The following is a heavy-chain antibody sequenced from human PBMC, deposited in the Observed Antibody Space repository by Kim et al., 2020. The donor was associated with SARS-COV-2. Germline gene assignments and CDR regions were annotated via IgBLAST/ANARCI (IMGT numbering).Heavy chain of an antibody. J-gene: IGHJ6*02. D-gene: IGHD6-13*01. CDR1: GFTFSSYS. V-gene: IGHV3-21*01. CDR2: ISSSSSYI. Sequence: GGSLRLSCAASGFTFSSYSMNWVRQAPGKGLEWVSSISSSSSYIYYADSVKGRFTISRDNAKNSLYLQMNSLRAEDTAVYYCARVPLLGSSSWDYYYYYGMDVWGQGTTVTVSS. CDR3: ARVPLLGSSSWDYYYYYGMDV.